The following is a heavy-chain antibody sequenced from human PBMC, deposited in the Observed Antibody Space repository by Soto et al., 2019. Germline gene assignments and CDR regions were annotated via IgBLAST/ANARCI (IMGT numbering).Heavy chain of an antibody. CDR3: ARESVTTDWFDP. J-gene: IGHJ5*02. CDR1: GGSISSYH. CDR2: IYYSGST. V-gene: IGHV4-59*01. D-gene: IGHD4-17*01. Sequence: SETLSLTCTVSGGSISSYHWSWIRQPPGKGLEWIGYIYYSGSTNYNPSLKSRVTISVDTSKNQFSLKLSSVTAADTAVYYCARESVTTDWFDPWGQGTLVTVSS.